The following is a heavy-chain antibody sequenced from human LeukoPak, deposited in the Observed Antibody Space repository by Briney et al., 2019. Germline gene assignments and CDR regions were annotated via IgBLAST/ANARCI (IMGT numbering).Heavy chain of an antibody. J-gene: IGHJ4*02. Sequence: SETLSLTCTVSGGSISSSSYYWGWIRQPPGKGLEWIGYIYYSGSTNYNPSLKSRVTISVDTSKNQFSLKLSSVTAADTAVYYCAVALGTSDYWGQGTLVTVSS. D-gene: IGHD3-16*01. CDR3: AVALGTSDY. CDR1: GGSISSSSYY. V-gene: IGHV4-61*05. CDR2: IYYSGST.